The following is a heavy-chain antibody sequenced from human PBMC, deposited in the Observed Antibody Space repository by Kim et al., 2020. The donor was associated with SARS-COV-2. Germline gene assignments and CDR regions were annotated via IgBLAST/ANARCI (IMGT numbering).Heavy chain of an antibody. CDR2: IIPIFGTA. Sequence: SVKVSCKASGGTFSSYAISWVRQAPGQGLEWMGGIIPIFGTANYAQKFQGRVTITADESTSTAYMELSSLRSEDTAVYYCAREGYYYGSGSFWVGNWFDPWGQGTLVTVSS. V-gene: IGHV1-69*13. CDR1: GGTFSSYA. D-gene: IGHD3-10*01. J-gene: IGHJ5*02. CDR3: AREGYYYGSGSFWVGNWFDP.